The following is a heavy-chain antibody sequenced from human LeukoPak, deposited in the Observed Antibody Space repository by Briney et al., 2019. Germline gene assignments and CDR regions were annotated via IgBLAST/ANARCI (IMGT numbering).Heavy chain of an antibody. J-gene: IGHJ6*02. Sequence: SQTLSLTCTVSGGSISSGSYYWSWIRQPAGKGLEWIGRIYTSGSTNYNASLKSRVTISVGTSKNQFSLKLSSVTAADTAVYYCARDFGIFDYGMDVWGQGTTVTVSS. V-gene: IGHV4-61*02. CDR3: ARDFGIFDYGMDV. CDR1: GGSISSGSYY. D-gene: IGHD3-16*01. CDR2: IYTSGST.